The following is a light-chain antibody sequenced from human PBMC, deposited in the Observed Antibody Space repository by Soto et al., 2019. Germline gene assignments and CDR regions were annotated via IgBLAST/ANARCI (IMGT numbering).Light chain of an antibody. CDR1: QSFSTW. Sequence: DLQMTQSPSTLSVSVGDRVTITCRASQSFSTWLAWYQQKPGKAPKLLIYRTSSLKNGVPSRFSGSGSGTEFTLTITSLQPDDFATYYCQEYSRYPYTFGQGTKLEIK. CDR2: RTS. J-gene: IGKJ2*01. CDR3: QEYSRYPYT. V-gene: IGKV1-5*03.